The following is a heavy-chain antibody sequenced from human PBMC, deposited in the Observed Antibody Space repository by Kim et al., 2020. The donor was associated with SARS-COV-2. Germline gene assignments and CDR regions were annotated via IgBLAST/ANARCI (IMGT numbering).Heavy chain of an antibody. Sequence: SVKVSCKASGGTFSSYAISWVRQAPGQGLEWMGGIIPIFGTANYAQKFQGRVTITADESTSTAYMELSSLRSEDTAVYYCASTPFTMVRGVTNWFDPLGQGTLVTVAS. CDR2: IIPIFGTA. CDR1: GGTFSSYA. D-gene: IGHD3-10*01. J-gene: IGHJ5*02. CDR3: ASTPFTMVRGVTNWFDP. V-gene: IGHV1-69*13.